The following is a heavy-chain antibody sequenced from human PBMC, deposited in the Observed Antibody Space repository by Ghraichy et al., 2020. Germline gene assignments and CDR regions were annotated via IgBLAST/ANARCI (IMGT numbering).Heavy chain of an antibody. Sequence: GGSELSCAASGFTFSSYYMHWVRQAPGKGLEYVSAISSNGGSTYYADSVKGRFTISRDNSKNTLYLQMGSLRAEDMAVYYCARSPGSGLYSDYWGRGTLVTVSS. CDR3: ARSPGSGLYSDY. CDR2: ISSNGGST. D-gene: IGHD6-19*01. CDR1: GFTFSSYY. V-gene: IGHV3-64*02. J-gene: IGHJ4*02.